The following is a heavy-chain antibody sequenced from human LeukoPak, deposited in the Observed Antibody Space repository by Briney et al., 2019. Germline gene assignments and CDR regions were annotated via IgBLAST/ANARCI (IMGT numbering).Heavy chain of an antibody. J-gene: IGHJ5*02. CDR3: ARDYSSGWGNWFDP. D-gene: IGHD6-19*01. V-gene: IGHV1-69*06. Sequence: SVKVSRKASGGTFSSYAISWVRLAPGQGLEWMGGIIPIFGTANYAQKFQGRVTITADKSTSTVYMELSSLRSEDTAVYYCARDYSSGWGNWFDPWGQGTLVTVSS. CDR1: GGTFSSYA. CDR2: IIPIFGTA.